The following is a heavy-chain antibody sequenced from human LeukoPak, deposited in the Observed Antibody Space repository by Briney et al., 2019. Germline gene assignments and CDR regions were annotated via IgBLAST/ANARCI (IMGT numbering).Heavy chain of an antibody. CDR1: GFTFSSYS. CDR2: ISGDSVDT. V-gene: IGHV3-23*01. D-gene: IGHD3-10*01. CDR3: AKDLGGEGGSGFPGY. Sequence: GGSLRLSCAASGFTFSSYSMTWVRQVPGEGLEWVSAISGDSVDTYYADSVKGRFTISRDNFRSTLYLQMNSLRAEDTAVYYCAKDLGGEGGSGFPGYWGQGTLVTVSS. J-gene: IGHJ4*02.